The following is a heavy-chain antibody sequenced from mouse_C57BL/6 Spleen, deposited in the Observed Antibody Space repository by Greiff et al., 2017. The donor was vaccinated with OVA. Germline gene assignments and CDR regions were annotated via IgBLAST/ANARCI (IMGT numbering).Heavy chain of an antibody. V-gene: IGHV1-15*01. D-gene: IGHD5-1*01. CDR2: IDPETGGT. CDR1: GYTFTDYE. CDR3: RSSTSWFAY. Sequence: QVQLQQSGAELVRPGASVTLSCKASGYTFTDYEMHWVTQSPFHFVEWIGAIDPETGGTAYNQKFKGKAILTADKSSSTAYMELRSLTSEDSAVYYCRSSTSWFAYWGQGTLVTVSA. J-gene: IGHJ3*01.